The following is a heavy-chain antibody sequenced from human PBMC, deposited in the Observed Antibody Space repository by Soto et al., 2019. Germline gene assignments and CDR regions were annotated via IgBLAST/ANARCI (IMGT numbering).Heavy chain of an antibody. V-gene: IGHV1-18*04. CDR3: ASEFGITGGRTHGMDV. J-gene: IGHJ6*02. CDR2: INPYHGNT. D-gene: IGHD1-20*01. Sequence: ASVKVSCKASGYTFTSYGVNWVRQAPGQGLEWMGWINPYHGNTNYAQKLQGRVTMTTDTSTSTAYLDLTSLRSDDTAVYYCASEFGITGGRTHGMDVWGQRTTVTVSS. CDR1: GYTFTSYG.